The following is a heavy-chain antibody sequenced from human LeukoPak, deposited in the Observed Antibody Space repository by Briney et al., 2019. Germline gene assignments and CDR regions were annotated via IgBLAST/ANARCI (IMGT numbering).Heavy chain of an antibody. V-gene: IGHV5-51*01. CDR1: GYSFTSYW. J-gene: IGHJ4*02. D-gene: IGHD3-9*01. Sequence: GESLKISCKASGYSFTSYWIGCVSQMPAKGLVWMGSIYPGNSDTRYSPSFQGQVTISADKSISTAYLQWSSLKASDTAMYYCARQGVQYYDILTGYFPFDYWGQGTLVTVSS. CDR3: ARQGVQYYDILTGYFPFDY. CDR2: IYPGNSDT.